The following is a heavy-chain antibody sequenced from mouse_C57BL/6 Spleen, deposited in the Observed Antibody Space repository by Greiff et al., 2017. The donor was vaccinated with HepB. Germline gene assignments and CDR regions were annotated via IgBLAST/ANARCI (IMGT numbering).Heavy chain of an antibody. J-gene: IGHJ4*01. V-gene: IGHV1-64*01. D-gene: IGHD2-5*01. CDR1: GYTFTSYW. CDR3: ARWDLYSSNYDAMDY. CDR2: IHPNSGST. Sequence: VQLQQPGAELVKPGASVKLSCKASGYTFTSYWMHWVKQRPGQGLEWIGMIHPNSGSTNYNEKLKSKATLTVDKSSSTAYMQLSSLTSEDSAVYYCARWDLYSSNYDAMDYWGQGTSVTVSS.